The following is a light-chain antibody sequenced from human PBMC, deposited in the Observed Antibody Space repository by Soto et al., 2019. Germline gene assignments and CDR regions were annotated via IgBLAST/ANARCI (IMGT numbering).Light chain of an antibody. V-gene: IGKV2-30*02. J-gene: IGKJ5*01. Sequence: VVITQSPLSLPVTLGQPASISCRSNQSLVHSDGIAYLNWFHQRPGRSPRRPIYKVSNRDSGVPARFSGSGSGTDFTLKISRVEAEDVGIYYCMQGTHWPITFGQGTR. CDR3: MQGTHWPIT. CDR1: QSLVHSDGIAY. CDR2: KVS.